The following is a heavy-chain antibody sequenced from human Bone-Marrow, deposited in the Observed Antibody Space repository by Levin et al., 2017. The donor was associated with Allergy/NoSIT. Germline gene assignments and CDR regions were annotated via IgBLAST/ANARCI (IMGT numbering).Heavy chain of an antibody. Sequence: SQTLSLTCTVSGGSISSSSYYWGWIRQPPGKGLEWIGSIYYSGSTYYNPSLKSRVTISVDTSKNQFSLKLSSVTAADTAVYYCARHAVGATLYYFDYWGQGTLVTVSS. CDR1: GGSISSSSYY. CDR2: IYYSGST. J-gene: IGHJ4*02. D-gene: IGHD1-26*01. V-gene: IGHV4-39*01. CDR3: ARHAVGATLYYFDY.